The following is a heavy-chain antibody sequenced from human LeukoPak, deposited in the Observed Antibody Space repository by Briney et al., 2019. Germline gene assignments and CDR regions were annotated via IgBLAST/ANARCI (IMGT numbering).Heavy chain of an antibody. CDR2: MNPNSGNT. V-gene: IGHV1-8*01. CDR1: GYTFTSYD. J-gene: IGHJ5*02. Sequence: ASVKVSCKASGYTFTSYDINWVRQATGQGLEWMGWMNPNSGNTGYAQKFQGRVNMTRNTSISTAYMELSSLRSEDTAVYYCARDYRKRVNWFDPWGQGTLVTVSS. D-gene: IGHD4-11*01. CDR3: ARDYRKRVNWFDP.